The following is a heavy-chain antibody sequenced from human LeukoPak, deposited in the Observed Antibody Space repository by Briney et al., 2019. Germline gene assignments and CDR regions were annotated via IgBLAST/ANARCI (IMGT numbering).Heavy chain of an antibody. Sequence: SETLSLTCTVSGGSISSGNYYWTWIRQPAGKGLEWIGHIYSGGSTNFHPSLKSRVTISVDTSKTQLFLKLTSVTAADTAVYYCGRGKYCGDTRCHGYYYMDVWGKGTTVIVSS. D-gene: IGHD2-2*01. CDR3: GRGKYCGDTRCHGYYYMDV. CDR1: GGSISSGNYY. J-gene: IGHJ6*03. CDR2: IYSGGST. V-gene: IGHV4-61*09.